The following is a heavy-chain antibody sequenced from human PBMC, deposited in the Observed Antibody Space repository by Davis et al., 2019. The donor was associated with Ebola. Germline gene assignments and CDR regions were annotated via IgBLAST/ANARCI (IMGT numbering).Heavy chain of an antibody. J-gene: IGHJ4*02. CDR1: GFTFTTYW. CDR3: ARVDCSSTSCYDYFDY. V-gene: IGHV3-48*01. CDR2: ISDSGSTT. D-gene: IGHD2-2*01. Sequence: PGGSLRLSCAASGFTFTTYWMNWVRQAPGKGLEWISYISDSGSTTYYTDSVKGRFTISRDNSKNTLYLQMNSLRAEDTAVYYCARVDCSSTSCYDYFDYWGQGTLVTVSS.